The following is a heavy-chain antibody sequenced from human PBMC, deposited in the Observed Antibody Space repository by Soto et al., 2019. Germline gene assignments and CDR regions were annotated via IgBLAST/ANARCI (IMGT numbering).Heavy chain of an antibody. CDR3: AKVPVVEYCSSTSCYAFDY. Sequence: QVQLVQSGAEVKKPGASVKVSCKASGYTFTSYGISWVRQAPGQGLEWMGWISAYNGNTNYAQKLQGRVTMTTDTSTSTAYMEPRSLRSDDTAVYYCAKVPVVEYCSSTSCYAFDYWGQGTLVTVSS. V-gene: IGHV1-18*01. CDR2: ISAYNGNT. CDR1: GYTFTSYG. J-gene: IGHJ4*02. D-gene: IGHD2-2*01.